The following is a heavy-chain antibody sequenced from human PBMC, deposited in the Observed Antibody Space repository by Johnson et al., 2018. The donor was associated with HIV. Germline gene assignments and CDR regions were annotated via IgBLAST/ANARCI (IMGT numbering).Heavy chain of an antibody. Sequence: VQLVESGGGLVQPGRSLRLSCAASGFTFSSYAMHWVRQAPGKGLEWVSGIGWNSGSIGYADSVKGRFTISRDNAKNSLYLQMNSLRAEDTAVYYCARPLEQLVAFDIWGQGTMVTVSS. CDR1: GFTFSSYA. CDR3: ARPLEQLVAFDI. J-gene: IGHJ3*02. CDR2: IGWNSGSI. V-gene: IGHV3-9*01. D-gene: IGHD6-6*01.